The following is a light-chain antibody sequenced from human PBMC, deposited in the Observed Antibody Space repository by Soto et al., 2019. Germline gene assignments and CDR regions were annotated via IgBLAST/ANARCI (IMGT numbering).Light chain of an antibody. Sequence: EVEMTQSPASLSVSPGVGATLSCWASQPVSDKLAWYQQKPGQAPRLLIYGASSRATGIPDRFSGSGSGTDFTLTISRLDPEDFAGYYCQQYCTSLTFGGGTKVDIK. CDR3: QQYCTSLT. CDR1: QPVSDK. J-gene: IGKJ4*01. V-gene: IGKV3-20*01. CDR2: GAS.